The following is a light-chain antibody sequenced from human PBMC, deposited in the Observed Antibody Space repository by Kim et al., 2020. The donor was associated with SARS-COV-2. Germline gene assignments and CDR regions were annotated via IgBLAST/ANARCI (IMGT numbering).Light chain of an antibody. Sequence: QLVLTQPPSASASLGASVTLTCTLISGYSNYKVDWYQQRPGKGPRFVMRVGTGGIVGSKVDGIPYGFSVLVSGLNRYLTIKNIQEEDESDYLCGADHGSGSDFVMVFGRGTQLTVL. CDR2: VGTGGIVG. CDR1: SGYSNYK. CDR3: GADHGSGSDFVMV. J-gene: IGLJ2*01. V-gene: IGLV9-49*01.